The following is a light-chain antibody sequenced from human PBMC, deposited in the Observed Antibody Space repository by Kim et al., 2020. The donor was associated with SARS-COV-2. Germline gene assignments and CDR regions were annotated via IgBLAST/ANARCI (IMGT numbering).Light chain of an antibody. Sequence: DIQMTQSPSTLSASVGDRVTISCRASQDINTWLAWYQQKPGKAPKLLIHTASTLQSGVPSRFSGSGYGTEFTLTVTSLQPDDFSTYYCQKYYKFSPPFGGGTKVDIK. V-gene: IGKV1-5*03. J-gene: IGKJ4*01. CDR3: QKYYKFSPP. CDR1: QDINTW. CDR2: TAS.